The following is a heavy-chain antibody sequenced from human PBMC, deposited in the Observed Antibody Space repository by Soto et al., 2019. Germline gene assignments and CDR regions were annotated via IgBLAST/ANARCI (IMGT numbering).Heavy chain of an antibody. CDR3: ARGSRVYYGSGSSVDG. D-gene: IGHD3-10*01. V-gene: IGHV3-11*01. J-gene: IGHJ4*02. Sequence: GGSLRLSCAASGFTFSDYYMSWIRQAPGKGLEWISYISSSGNTVYYADSVEGRFTISRDNAQNSLYLQMNNLRAEDTAVYYCARGSRVYYGSGSSVDGWGQGTLVTVSS. CDR1: GFTFSDYY. CDR2: ISSSGNTV.